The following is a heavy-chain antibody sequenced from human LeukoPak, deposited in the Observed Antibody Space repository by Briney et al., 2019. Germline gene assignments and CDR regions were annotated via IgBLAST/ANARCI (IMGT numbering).Heavy chain of an antibody. V-gene: IGHV4-34*01. CDR3: ARHSIASAGARLFVY. CDR1: GGSFSGYY. J-gene: IGHJ4*02. CDR2: INHSGST. D-gene: IGHD6-13*01. Sequence: SETLSLTCAGYGGSFSGYYWRWIRQPPGKGLEWIEEINHSGSTNYNPSLKSRVSMSVDTSMNQFSLKLASVTAADTAVYYCARHSIASAGARLFVYWGRGTLVTVSS.